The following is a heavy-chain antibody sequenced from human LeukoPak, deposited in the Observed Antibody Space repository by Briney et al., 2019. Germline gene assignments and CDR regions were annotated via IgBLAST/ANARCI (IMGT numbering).Heavy chain of an antibody. J-gene: IGHJ4*02. CDR3: ARVLRSSSWYHPYY. D-gene: IGHD6-13*01. CDR2: INPNSGGT. CDR1: GYTFTGYY. Sequence: GASVKVSCKASGYTFTGYYMHWVRQAPGQGLEWMGWINPNSGGTNYAQKFQGRVTMTRDTSISTAYMELSRLRSDDTAVYYCARVLRSSSWYHPYYWGQGTLVTVSS. V-gene: IGHV1-2*02.